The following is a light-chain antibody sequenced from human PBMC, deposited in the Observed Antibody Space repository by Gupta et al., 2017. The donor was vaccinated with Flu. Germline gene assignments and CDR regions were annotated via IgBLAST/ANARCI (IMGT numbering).Light chain of an antibody. CDR2: DAY. J-gene: IGKJ4*01. CDR1: QDIGNY. V-gene: IGKV1-33*01. Sequence: DIQMTQSPSSLSASVGDRITITCQARQDIGNYLNWYQQKPGKAPKLLIYDAYYLQTGVPSRFSGSGSGTDFTFTISSLQPEDVATYYCQQYHHRRLTFGGGTKVEIK. CDR3: QQYHHRRLT.